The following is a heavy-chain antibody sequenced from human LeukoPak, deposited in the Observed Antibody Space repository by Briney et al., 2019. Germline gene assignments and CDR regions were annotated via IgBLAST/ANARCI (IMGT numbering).Heavy chain of an antibody. CDR3: ARGRTYYYDSSGYSVLVY. D-gene: IGHD3-22*01. J-gene: IGHJ4*02. CDR1: GFTFSSYW. Sequence: GSLRLSCAASGFTFSSYWMSWVRQAPGKGLEWVANIKQDGSEKYYVDSVKGRFTISRDNAKNSLYLQMNSLRAEDTAVYYCARGRTYYYDSSGYSVLVYWGQGTLSPSPQ. CDR2: IKQDGSEK. V-gene: IGHV3-7*01.